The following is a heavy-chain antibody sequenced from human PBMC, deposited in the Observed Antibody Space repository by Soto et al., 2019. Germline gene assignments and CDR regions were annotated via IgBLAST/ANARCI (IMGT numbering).Heavy chain of an antibody. CDR1: GYTFTSYG. Sequence: ASVKVSCKASGYTFTSYGISWVRQAPGQGLEWMGWISAYNGKTNYAQKLQGRVTMTTDTSTSTAYMELRSLRSDDTAVYYCARSIPKSYYDILTGYSDYWGQGTLVTVSS. CDR3: ARSIPKSYYDILTGYSDY. D-gene: IGHD3-9*01. CDR2: ISAYNGKT. J-gene: IGHJ4*02. V-gene: IGHV1-18*01.